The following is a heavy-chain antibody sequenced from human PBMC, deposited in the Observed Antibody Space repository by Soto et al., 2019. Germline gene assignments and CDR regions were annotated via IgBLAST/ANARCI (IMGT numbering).Heavy chain of an antibody. Sequence: PSETLSLTCAVSGASIATNHWWTWVRQPPGKGLEWIGEMFHSGSANYNSSLKSRVSISVDKSKNQFSLKLSSVTAADTAVYYCASCPSQDAFDIWGQGTMVTVSS. CDR1: GASIATNHW. V-gene: IGHV4-4*02. CDR2: MFHSGSA. CDR3: ASCPSQDAFDI. J-gene: IGHJ3*02.